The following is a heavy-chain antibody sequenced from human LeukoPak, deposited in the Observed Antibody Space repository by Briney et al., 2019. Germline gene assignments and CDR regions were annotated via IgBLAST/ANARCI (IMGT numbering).Heavy chain of an antibody. J-gene: IGHJ4*02. CDR2: ISSSSSYI. Sequence: GSLRLSCAASGFTFHTYTMNWVRQAPGKGLEWVASISSSSSYIYYADSVKGRFTISRDNAKDSLYLQMNSLRAEGKAVYYFARASYTSSWYPDYWREGTLVTDSS. CDR3: ARASYTSSWYPDY. V-gene: IGHV3-21*01. CDR1: GFTFHTYT. D-gene: IGHD6-13*01.